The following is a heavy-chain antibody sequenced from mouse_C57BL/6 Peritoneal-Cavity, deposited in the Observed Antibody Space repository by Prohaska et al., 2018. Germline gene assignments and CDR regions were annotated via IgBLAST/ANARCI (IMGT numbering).Heavy chain of an antibody. CDR3: AREGGTGTFAY. J-gene: IGHJ3*01. V-gene: IGHV1-81*01. D-gene: IGHD4-1*01. CDR2: IYPRSGNT. Sequence: TFPSYGISWVKQRTGQGLEWIGEIYPRSGNTYYNEKFKGKATLTADKSSRTAYMELRSLTSEDSAVYFCAREGGTGTFAYWGQGTLVTVSA. CDR1: TFPSYG.